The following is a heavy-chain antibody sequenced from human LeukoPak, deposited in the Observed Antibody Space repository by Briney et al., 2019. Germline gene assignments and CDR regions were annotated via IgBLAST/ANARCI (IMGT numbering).Heavy chain of an antibody. CDR3: AGRYTGDSSGDWYFDL. V-gene: IGHV5-51*01. J-gene: IGHJ2*01. CDR2: IYPGDSDT. CDR1: GYNFTNYW. Sequence: GESLKISRKASGYNFTNYWIGWVRQMSGKGLEWMGIIYPGDSDTKYGPSFQGQVTISADKSITTAYLQWSRLKASDSAIYYCAGRYTGDSSGDWYFDLWGRGTLVTVSS. D-gene: IGHD1-26*01.